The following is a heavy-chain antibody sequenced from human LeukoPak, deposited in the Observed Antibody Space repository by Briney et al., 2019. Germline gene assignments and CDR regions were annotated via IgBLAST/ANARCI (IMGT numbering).Heavy chain of an antibody. J-gene: IGHJ4*02. V-gene: IGHV1-18*01. CDR3: ARMYSSNWYYFDY. CDR1: GYTFTSYG. CDR2: ISAYNGNT. D-gene: IGHD6-13*01. Sequence: ASVKVSCKASGYTFTSYGINWVRQAPGQGLEWMGWISAYNGNTNYAQKLQGRVTMTTDTSTSTVYMELRSLRSDDTAMYYCARMYSSNWYYFDYWGRGTLVTVSS.